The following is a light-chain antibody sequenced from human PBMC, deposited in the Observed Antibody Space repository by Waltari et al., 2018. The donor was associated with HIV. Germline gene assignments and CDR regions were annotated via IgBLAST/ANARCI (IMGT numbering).Light chain of an antibody. CDR3: GAWDDSLKGFM. Sequence: QSVLTQPPSASGAPGPRVTISCSGSRSNIGSNPVSWYQQLPGTAPKLLISSNSQRPSGVPDRFSGSKSGSSASLAISGLQSEDESQYFCGAWDDSLKGFMFGGGTQLTVL. J-gene: IGLJ3*02. CDR1: RSNIGSNP. CDR2: SNS. V-gene: IGLV1-44*01.